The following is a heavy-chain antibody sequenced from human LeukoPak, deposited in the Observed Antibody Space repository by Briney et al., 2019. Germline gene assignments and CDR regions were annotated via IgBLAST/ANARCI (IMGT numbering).Heavy chain of an antibody. CDR1: GGSISSSSYY. J-gene: IGHJ6*03. V-gene: IGHV4-39*07. D-gene: IGHD2/OR15-2a*01. Sequence: PSETLSLTCTVSGGSISSSSYYWGWIRQPPGKGLEWIGSIYYSGSTNYNPSLKSRVTMSLDTSKNQFSLKLSSVTAADTAVYYCARDSRDSYYYYYMDVWGKGTTVTISS. CDR3: ARDSRDSYYYYYMDV. CDR2: IYYSGST.